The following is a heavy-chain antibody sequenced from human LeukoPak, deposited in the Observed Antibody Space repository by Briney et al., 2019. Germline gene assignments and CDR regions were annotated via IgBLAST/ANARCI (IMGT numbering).Heavy chain of an antibody. CDR1: GYTFTSYG. Sequence: ASVKVSCKASGYTFTSYGISWVRQAPGQGLEGMGWISAYNGNTNYAQKLQGRVTMTTDTSTSTAYMELRSLRSDDTAVYYCARALHPKYNWNYRYWGQGTLVTVSS. J-gene: IGHJ4*02. D-gene: IGHD1-7*01. V-gene: IGHV1-18*01. CDR2: ISAYNGNT. CDR3: ARALHPKYNWNYRY.